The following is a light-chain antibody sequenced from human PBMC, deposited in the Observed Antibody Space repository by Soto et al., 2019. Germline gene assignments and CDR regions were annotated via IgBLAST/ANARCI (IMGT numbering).Light chain of an antibody. CDR2: AAS. J-gene: IGKJ4*01. Sequence: DIQMTQSPSSLSASVGDRVTITCRASQSITKYLNWYRQKPGKAPKLLIYAASSLQSGVPSRFSGSGSDTEFTLSISSLQPADFATYFCQQIYSAPLTFGGGTKVEIK. CDR1: QSITKY. CDR3: QQIYSAPLT. V-gene: IGKV1-39*01.